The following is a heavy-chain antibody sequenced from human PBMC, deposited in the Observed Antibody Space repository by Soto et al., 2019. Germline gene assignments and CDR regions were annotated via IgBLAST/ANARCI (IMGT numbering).Heavy chain of an antibody. CDR2: VSETGTVT. V-gene: IGHV3-23*01. CDR1: GINLINHA. J-gene: IGHJ4*02. D-gene: IGHD3-16*01. Sequence: PGGSLRLSCVASGINLINHAMTWVRQAPGKGLEWVSTVSETGTVTYYADSVKGRFTISRDNSRNTLYLQLNNLRAEDTAVYYCVTGSYGPRGEDFWGPGALVTVSS. CDR3: VTGSYGPRGEDF.